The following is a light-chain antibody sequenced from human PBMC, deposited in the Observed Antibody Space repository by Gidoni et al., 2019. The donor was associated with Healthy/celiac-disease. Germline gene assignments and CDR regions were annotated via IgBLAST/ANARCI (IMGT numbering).Light chain of an antibody. V-gene: IGKV3-15*01. CDR2: GAA. Sequence: EIVMTQSPATLSVSPGERATLSCMASQSVSSNLAVYQQKPGQAPRLLIYGAATRATGIPARFSGSESGTEFTLTISSLQSEDFAVYYFQQYNNWPRTFGQGTKVEIK. CDR3: QQYNNWPRT. CDR1: QSVSSN. J-gene: IGKJ1*01.